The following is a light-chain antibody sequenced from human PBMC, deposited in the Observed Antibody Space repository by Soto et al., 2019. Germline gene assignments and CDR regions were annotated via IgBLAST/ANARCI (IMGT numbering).Light chain of an antibody. Sequence: IQLTQSPSSLSASVGDRVTITCRASPAIASFLAWYQQKPGTAPKLLIYGASTLQSGVPSRFSGSRSGTDYTLTIASLQPEDFATYYCLQYYDYRTFGQGTKVDIK. CDR3: LQYYDYRT. CDR1: PAIASF. J-gene: IGKJ1*01. V-gene: IGKV1-9*01. CDR2: GAS.